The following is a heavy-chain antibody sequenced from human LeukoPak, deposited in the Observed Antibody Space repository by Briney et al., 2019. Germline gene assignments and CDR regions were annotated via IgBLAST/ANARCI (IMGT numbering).Heavy chain of an antibody. CDR3: ARSNYYDFWSGYFLAYGMDV. CDR2: IYPGDSDT. Sequence: GESLKISCNGSGYSFTSYWIGWVRQMPGKGLEWMGIIYPGDSDTRYSPTFQGQVTISADKSISTAYLQWSSLKASDTAMYYCARSNYYDFWSGYFLAYGMDVWGQGTTVTVSS. D-gene: IGHD3-3*01. V-gene: IGHV5-51*01. CDR1: GYSFTSYW. J-gene: IGHJ6*02.